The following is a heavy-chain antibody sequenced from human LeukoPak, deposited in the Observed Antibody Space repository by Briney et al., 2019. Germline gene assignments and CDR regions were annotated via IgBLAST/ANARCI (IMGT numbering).Heavy chain of an antibody. CDR1: GFTFSNAW. V-gene: IGHV4-59*01. J-gene: IGHJ4*02. Sequence: PGGSLRLSCTASGFTFSNAWMSWVRQAPGKGLEWIGYIYYSGSTNYNPSLKSRVTISVDTSKNQFSLKLSSVTAADTAVYYCARESAAAGTVDYWGQGTLVTVSS. CDR2: IYYSGST. D-gene: IGHD6-13*01. CDR3: ARESAAAGTVDY.